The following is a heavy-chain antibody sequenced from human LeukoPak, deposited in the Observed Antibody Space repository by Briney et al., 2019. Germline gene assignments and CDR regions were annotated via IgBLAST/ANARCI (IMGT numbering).Heavy chain of an antibody. D-gene: IGHD3-22*01. J-gene: IGHJ6*02. V-gene: IGHV4-59*01. Sequence: SETLSLTCTVSGGSISSYYWSWIRQPPGKGLEWIGYTYYSGSTHYNPSLKRRVTISVDTSKNQFSLKLSSVTAADTAVYYCATQLGDSSGYYPPYYYYGMDVWGQGTTVTVSS. CDR2: TYYSGST. CDR1: GGSISSYY. CDR3: ATQLGDSSGYYPPYYYYGMDV.